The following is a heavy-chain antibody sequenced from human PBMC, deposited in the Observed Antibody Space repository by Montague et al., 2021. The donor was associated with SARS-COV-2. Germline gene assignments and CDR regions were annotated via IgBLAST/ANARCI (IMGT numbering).Heavy chain of an antibody. CDR1: GGSISGYY. V-gene: IGHV4-59*01. CDR3: ARLLRSCTNGVCRTYYYYAMDV. J-gene: IGHJ6*02. CDR2: IYYSGST. D-gene: IGHD2-8*01. Sequence: SETLSLTCTASGGSISGYYWSWIRQPPGKGLEWIGYIYYSGSTKYNPFLESRVTVSVDRSKNQVSLKLSSVTAADTAVYYCARLLRSCTNGVCRTYYYYAMDVVGQGTTATVSS.